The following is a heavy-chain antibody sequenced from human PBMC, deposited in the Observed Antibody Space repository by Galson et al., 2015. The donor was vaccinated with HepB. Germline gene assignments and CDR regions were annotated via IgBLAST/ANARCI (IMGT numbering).Heavy chain of an antibody. D-gene: IGHD2-2*01. J-gene: IGHJ4*02. CDR2: ISSSSTTI. Sequence: SLRLSCAASGFTFSSYSMNWVRQAPGKGLEWVSYISSSSTTIYYADSVKGRFTISRDNAKNSLYLHMNSLRDEDTAVYYCARCGDRSSTSWDFDYWGQGTLVTVSS. V-gene: IGHV3-48*02. CDR1: GFTFSSYS. CDR3: ARCGDRSSTSWDFDY.